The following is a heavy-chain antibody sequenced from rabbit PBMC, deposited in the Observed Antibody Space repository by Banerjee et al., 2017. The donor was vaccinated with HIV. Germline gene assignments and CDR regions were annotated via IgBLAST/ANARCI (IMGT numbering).Heavy chain of an antibody. J-gene: IGHJ4*01. D-gene: IGHD1-1*01. V-gene: IGHV1S40*01. CDR3: ARDESGNGAWWFDL. CDR1: GFSLNIYE. Sequence: QSLEESGGDLVKPGTSLTLTCTASGFSLNIYEMCWVRQAPGKGLEWIACIYAGDTGSTYYASWAKGRFTISKTSSTTVTLQMTSLTAADTATYFCARDESGNGAWWFDLWGPGTLVTVS. CDR2: IYAGDTGST.